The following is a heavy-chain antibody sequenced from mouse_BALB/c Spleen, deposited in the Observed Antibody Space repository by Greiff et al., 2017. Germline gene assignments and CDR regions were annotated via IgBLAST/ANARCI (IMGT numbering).Heavy chain of an antibody. CDR2: IWGDGST. CDR3: AKPEGDGYPFAY. J-gene: IGHJ3*01. V-gene: IGHV2-3*01. D-gene: IGHD2-3*01. CDR1: GFSLTSYG. Sequence: VQLKQSGPGLVAPSQSLSITCTVSGFSLTSYGVSWVRQPPGKGLEWLGVIWGDGSTNYHSALISRLSISKDNSKSQVFLKLNSLQTDDTATYYCAKPEGDGYPFAYWGQGTLVTVSA.